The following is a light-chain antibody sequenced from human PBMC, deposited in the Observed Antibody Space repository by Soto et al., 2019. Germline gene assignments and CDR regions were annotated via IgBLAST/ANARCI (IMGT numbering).Light chain of an antibody. CDR1: QSVLYTSNNKNY. CDR2: WAS. V-gene: IGKV4-1*01. J-gene: IGKJ3*01. Sequence: DIVMTQSPDSLAVSLGERATINCKSSQSVLYTSNNKNYLAWYQQKPGQPPKLLISWASTRESGVPERFSGSGSETDFTLAISSLQAEDVAVYYCQQYYSAPFTFGPGTKVDIK. CDR3: QQYYSAPFT.